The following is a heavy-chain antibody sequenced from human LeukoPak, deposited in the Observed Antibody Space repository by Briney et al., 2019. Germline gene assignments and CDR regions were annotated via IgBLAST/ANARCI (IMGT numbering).Heavy chain of an antibody. Sequence: PSETLSLTCAVYGGSFSGYYWSWIRQPPGKGLERIGEINHSGSTNYNPSLKSRVTISVDTSKNQFSLKLSSVTAADTAVYYCARGNGVRDIVVVPAAHLDYWGQGTLVTVSS. D-gene: IGHD2-2*01. CDR3: ARGNGVRDIVVVPAAHLDY. J-gene: IGHJ4*02. CDR2: INHSGST. CDR1: GGSFSGYY. V-gene: IGHV4-34*01.